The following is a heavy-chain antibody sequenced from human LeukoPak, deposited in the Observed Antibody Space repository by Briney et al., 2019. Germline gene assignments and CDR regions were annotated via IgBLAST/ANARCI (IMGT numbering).Heavy chain of an antibody. Sequence: ASVKVSCKASGYTFTSYGISWVRQAPGQGLEWMGWISAYNGNTNYAQKLQGRVTMTTDTSTSTAYMELRSLRSDDTAVYYCARTPPEWLRSYYCMDVWGKGTTVTISS. D-gene: IGHD5-12*01. CDR3: ARTPPEWLRSYYCMDV. CDR1: GYTFTSYG. J-gene: IGHJ6*03. CDR2: ISAYNGNT. V-gene: IGHV1-18*01.